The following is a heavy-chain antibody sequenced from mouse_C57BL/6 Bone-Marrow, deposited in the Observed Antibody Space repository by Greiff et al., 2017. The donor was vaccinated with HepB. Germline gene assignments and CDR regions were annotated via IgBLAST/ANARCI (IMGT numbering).Heavy chain of an antibody. D-gene: IGHD2-1*01. J-gene: IGHJ4*01. V-gene: IGHV5-6*01. Sequence: EVQLVESGGDLVKPGGSLKLSCAASGFTFSSYGMSWVRQTPDKRLEWVATISSGGSYTYYPDSVKGRFTISRDNAKNTLYLQMSSLKSEDTAMYYCARNPYGNYEGYWGQGTSVTVSS. CDR3: ARNPYGNYEGY. CDR1: GFTFSSYG. CDR2: ISSGGSYT.